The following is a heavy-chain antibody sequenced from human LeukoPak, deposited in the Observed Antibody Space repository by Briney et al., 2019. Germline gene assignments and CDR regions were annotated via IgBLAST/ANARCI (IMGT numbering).Heavy chain of an antibody. CDR1: GFTFSSYA. V-gene: IGHV3-23*01. CDR3: ATPSGRYCGGDCYFDY. CDR2: ISGSGGST. D-gene: IGHD2-21*02. J-gene: IGHJ4*02. Sequence: GGSLRLSCAASGFTFSSYAMSWVRQAPGKGLEWVSAISGSGGSTYYADSAKGRFTISRDNSKNTLYLQMNSLRAEDTAVYYCATPSGRYCGGDCYFDYWGQGTLVTVSS.